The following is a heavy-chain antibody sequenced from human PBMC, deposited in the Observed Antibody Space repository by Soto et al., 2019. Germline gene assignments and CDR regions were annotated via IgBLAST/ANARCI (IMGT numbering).Heavy chain of an antibody. CDR3: ARLVTAGSGKYYFYYMDV. Sequence: ASETLSLTCSVSGGSINTRTYYWGCIRQPPGKGLEWIGHIYYSGSTYYNPSLESRVTISVDTSKNQFSLKLSSVTAADTAVYYCARLVTAGSGKYYFYYMDVWGKGTTVTVSS. CDR1: GGSINTRTYY. V-gene: IGHV4-39*01. D-gene: IGHD3-10*01. CDR2: IYYSGST. J-gene: IGHJ6*03.